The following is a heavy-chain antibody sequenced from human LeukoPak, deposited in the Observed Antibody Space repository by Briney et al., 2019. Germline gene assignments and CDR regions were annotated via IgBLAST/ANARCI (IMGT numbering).Heavy chain of an antibody. J-gene: IGHJ6*02. CDR1: GGSFSGYY. D-gene: IGHD3-3*01. Sequence: SETLSLTCAVYGGSFSGYYWSWIRQPPGKGLEWIGEINHSGSTNYNPSLKSRVTISVDTSKNQFSLKLSSVTAADTAVYYCARARAYYDFWSGSHYGMDVWGQGTTVTVSS. CDR2: INHSGST. V-gene: IGHV4-34*01. CDR3: ARARAYYDFWSGSHYGMDV.